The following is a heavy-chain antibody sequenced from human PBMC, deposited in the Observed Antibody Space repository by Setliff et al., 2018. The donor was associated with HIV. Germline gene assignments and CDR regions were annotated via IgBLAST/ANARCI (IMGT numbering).Heavy chain of an antibody. Sequence: SETLSLTCVAYGGSLSSYYWNWIRQTPGKGLEWIGEIHPTGHINYNPSYKSRVTVSLDTSKTQFSLKLNSVTAADTGVYYCAAFDSGRDVWGQGTLVTVSS. D-gene: IGHD6-19*01. V-gene: IGHV4-34*01. CDR3: AAFDSGRDV. J-gene: IGHJ4*02. CDR2: IHPTGHI. CDR1: GGSLSSYY.